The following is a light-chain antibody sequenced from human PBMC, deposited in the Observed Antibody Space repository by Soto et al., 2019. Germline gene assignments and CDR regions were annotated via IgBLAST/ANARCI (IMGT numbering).Light chain of an antibody. Sequence: ETVLTQSPATLSLSPGERATLSCRASQSVSFYLAWYQQKPGQAPRLLIYDASNRATGIPARFSGSGSGTDFTLTISSLESEDFAVYYCQQRSNWPSFGQGTRLEIK. J-gene: IGKJ5*01. CDR1: QSVSFY. V-gene: IGKV3-11*01. CDR3: QQRSNWPS. CDR2: DAS.